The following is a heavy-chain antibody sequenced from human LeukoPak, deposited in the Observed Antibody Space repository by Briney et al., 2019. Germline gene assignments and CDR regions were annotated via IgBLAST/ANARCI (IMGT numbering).Heavy chain of an antibody. CDR1: GFTFSSYS. D-gene: IGHD4-17*01. V-gene: IGHV3-21*01. J-gene: IGHJ3*02. CDR3: ARGGYGDYGNDAFDI. CDR2: ISSSSSYI. Sequence: GGSLRLSCAASGFTFSSYSMNWVRQAPGKGLEWVSSISSSSSYIYYADSVKGRFTISRDNAKNSLYLQMNSLRAEDTAVYYCARGGYGDYGNDAFDIWDQGTMVTVSS.